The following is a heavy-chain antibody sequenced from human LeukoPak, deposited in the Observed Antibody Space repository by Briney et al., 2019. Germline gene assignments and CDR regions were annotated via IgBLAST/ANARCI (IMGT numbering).Heavy chain of an antibody. Sequence: SETLSLTCTVSGGSISSYYWSRIRQPPGKGLDWNGYIYYSGSTNYNPSLKSRVTISVDTSKNQFSLKLSSVTAADTAVYYCARDHFHTAMVDWYFDLWGRGTLVTVSS. D-gene: IGHD5-18*01. CDR1: GGSISSYY. CDR3: ARDHFHTAMVDWYFDL. J-gene: IGHJ2*01. CDR2: IYYSGST. V-gene: IGHV4-59*01.